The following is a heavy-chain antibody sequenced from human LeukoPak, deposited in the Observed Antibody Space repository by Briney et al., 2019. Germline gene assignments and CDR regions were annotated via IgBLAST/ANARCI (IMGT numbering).Heavy chain of an antibody. CDR1: GGSISSYY. CDR3: ARRKYSSSWYEAFDI. D-gene: IGHD6-13*01. V-gene: IGHV4-39*01. J-gene: IGHJ3*02. Sequence: SETLSLTCTVSGGSISSYYWGWIRQPPGKGLEWIGSIYYSGSTYYNPSLKSRVTISVDTSKNQFSLKLSSVTAADTAVYYCARRKYSSSWYEAFDIWGQGTMVTVSS. CDR2: IYYSGST.